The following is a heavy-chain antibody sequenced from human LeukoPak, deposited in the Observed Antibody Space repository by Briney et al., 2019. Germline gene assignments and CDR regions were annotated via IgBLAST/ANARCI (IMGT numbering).Heavy chain of an antibody. CDR2: ISAYNGNT. Sequence: AASVKDSSKASAYTFTSYGISWVRQAPGQGLEWMRWISAYNGNTDNAQYLQGRVTMTTDTSTTTAYMELRSLRSDDTAVYYCARGEVVVVPAGTSYYYYGMDIWGQGTTVTVS. V-gene: IGHV1-18*01. CDR3: ARGEVVVVPAGTSYYYYGMDI. CDR1: AYTFTSYG. D-gene: IGHD2-2*01. J-gene: IGHJ6*02.